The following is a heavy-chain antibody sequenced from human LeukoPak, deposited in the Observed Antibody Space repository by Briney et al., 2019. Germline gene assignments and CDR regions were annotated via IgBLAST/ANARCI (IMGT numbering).Heavy chain of an antibody. Sequence: PGGSPRLSCAASGFTFSNYAMSWVRQAPGKGLEWVSALSGSGDNTYYADSVKGRFTISRDNSKNTLYLQMNSLRAEDTALYYCARPASRGVGRYFDLWGRGSLVTVSS. V-gene: IGHV3-23*01. J-gene: IGHJ2*01. CDR3: ARPASRGVGRYFDL. CDR2: LSGSGDNT. CDR1: GFTFSNYA. D-gene: IGHD3-10*01.